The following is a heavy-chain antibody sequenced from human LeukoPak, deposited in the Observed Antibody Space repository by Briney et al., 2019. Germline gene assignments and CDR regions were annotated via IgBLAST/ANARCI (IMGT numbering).Heavy chain of an antibody. CDR3: AREAVHYGSGSLDY. J-gene: IGHJ4*02. CDR1: GVSISIYY. CDR2: VHSSGST. Sequence: SETLSLTCTVSGVSISIYYWTWIRQPAGKGLEWLGRVHSSGSTNYSPSLKSRVAMSLDTPKNQFSLELSSVTAADTAVYYCAREAVHYGSGSLDYWGQGTLVTVSS. D-gene: IGHD3-10*01. V-gene: IGHV4-4*07.